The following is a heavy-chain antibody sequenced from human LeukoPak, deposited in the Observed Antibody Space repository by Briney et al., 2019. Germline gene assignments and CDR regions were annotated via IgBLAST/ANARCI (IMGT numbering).Heavy chain of an antibody. CDR3: ARAPAPHYYDSSGYYYGGAFDI. D-gene: IGHD3-22*01. CDR1: GGSISSYY. V-gene: IGHV4-59*01. CDR2: IYYSGST. J-gene: IGHJ3*02. Sequence: SETLSLTCTVSGGSISSYYWSWIRQPPGKGLEWIGYIYYSGSTNYNPSLKSRVTISVDTSKNQFSLKLSSVTAADTAVYYCARAPAPHYYDSSGYYYGGAFDIWGQGTMVTVSS.